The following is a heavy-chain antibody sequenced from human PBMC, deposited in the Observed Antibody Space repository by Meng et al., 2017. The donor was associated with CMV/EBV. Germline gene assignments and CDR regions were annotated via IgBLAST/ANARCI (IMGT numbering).Heavy chain of an antibody. Sequence: VSSGNYYWSWIRQPPGKGLEWIGYIYYSGSTNYNPSLKSRVTISVDTSKNQFSLKLSSVTAADTAVYYCARVRGDIVVVPATNWFDPWGQGTLVTVSS. CDR3: ARVRGDIVVVPATNWFDP. CDR1: VSSGNYY. J-gene: IGHJ5*02. CDR2: IYYSGST. D-gene: IGHD2-2*01. V-gene: IGHV4-61*01.